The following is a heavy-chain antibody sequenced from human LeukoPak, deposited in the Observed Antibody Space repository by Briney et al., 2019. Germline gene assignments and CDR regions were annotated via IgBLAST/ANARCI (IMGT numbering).Heavy chain of an antibody. CDR2: ISSSSSYI. CDR1: GFPFSSYS. CDR3: ARGDSSGWYYFDY. J-gene: IGHJ4*02. V-gene: IGHV3-21*01. D-gene: IGHD6-19*01. Sequence: GGSLRLSCVASGFPFSSYSMNWVRQAPGKGLEWVSSISSSSSYIYYADSVKGRFTISRDNAKNSLYLQMNSLRAEDTAVYYCARGDSSGWYYFDYWGQGTLVTVSS.